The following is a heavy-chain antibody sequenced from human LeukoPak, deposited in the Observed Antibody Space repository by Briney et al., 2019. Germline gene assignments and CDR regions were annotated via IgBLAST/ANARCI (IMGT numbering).Heavy chain of an antibody. D-gene: IGHD5-12*01. J-gene: IGHJ4*02. Sequence: PSETLSLTCAVYGGSFSGYYWSWIRQPPGKGLEWIGEINHSGSTNYNPSLKSRVTISVDTSKNQFSLKLSSVTAADTAVYYCARSIQWLGYYFDYWGQGTLVTVSS. CDR1: GGSFSGYY. CDR3: ARSIQWLGYYFDY. V-gene: IGHV4-34*01. CDR2: INHSGST.